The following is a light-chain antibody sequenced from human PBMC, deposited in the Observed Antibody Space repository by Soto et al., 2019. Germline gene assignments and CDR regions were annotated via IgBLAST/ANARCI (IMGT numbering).Light chain of an antibody. CDR2: AAS. V-gene: IGKV1-39*01. CDR1: QSISSY. CDR3: QESYTGPAVS. J-gene: IGKJ4*01. Sequence: DIQMTQSPSSLSASVGDRVTITCRASQSISSYLNWYQQKPGKAPKLLIYAASSLQSGVPSRFSGSGSGTEFTLTISSLQPDDLATYYCQESYTGPAVSFGGGTKVDNK.